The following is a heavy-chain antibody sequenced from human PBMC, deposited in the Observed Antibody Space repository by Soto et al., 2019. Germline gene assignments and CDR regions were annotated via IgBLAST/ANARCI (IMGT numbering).Heavy chain of an antibody. CDR3: AKDNTGWSGSPIDF. J-gene: IGHJ4*02. CDR2: ISWESGII. CDR1: GFTFENYA. Sequence: EVQLVESGGGLVQPGRSLRLSCAASGFTFENYAMHWVRQAPGKGLEWVSGISWESGIIGYVDSVKGRFTISRDNAKNFLYLQMDSLRAEDTALYYCAKDNTGWSGSPIDFWGQGTLVTVSS. D-gene: IGHD6-19*01. V-gene: IGHV3-9*01.